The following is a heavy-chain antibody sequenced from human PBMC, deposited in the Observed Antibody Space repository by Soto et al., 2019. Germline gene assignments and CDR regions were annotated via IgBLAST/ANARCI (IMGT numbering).Heavy chain of an antibody. CDR2: IYHSGST. D-gene: IGHD1-26*01. CDR3: ARRGSGSYDYYYGMDV. CDR1: GGSISSYY. Sequence: PSETLSLTCTVSGGSISSYYWSWIRQPPGKGLEWIGYIYHSGSTYYNPSLKSRVTISVDRSKNQFSLKLSSVTAADTAVYYCARRGSGSYDYYYGMDVWGQGTTVTVSS. V-gene: IGHV4-59*04. J-gene: IGHJ6*02.